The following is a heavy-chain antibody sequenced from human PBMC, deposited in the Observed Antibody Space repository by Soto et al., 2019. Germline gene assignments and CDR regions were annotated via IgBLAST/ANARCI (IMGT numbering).Heavy chain of an antibody. CDR1: GFSLSTSGVG. V-gene: IGHV2-5*02. D-gene: IGHD3-9*01. J-gene: IGHJ4*02. CDR3: ATMHPEDPSVRYFDWSNPGDWYYFDY. CDR2: IYWDDDK. Sequence: QITLKESGPTLVKPTQTLTPTCTFSGFSLSTSGVGVGWIRQPPGKALEWLALIYWDDDKRYSTSLKSRLTITKDTSKNQVVLTMTNMDPVDTATYSCATMHPEDPSVRYFDWSNPGDWYYFDYWGQGTLVTVSS.